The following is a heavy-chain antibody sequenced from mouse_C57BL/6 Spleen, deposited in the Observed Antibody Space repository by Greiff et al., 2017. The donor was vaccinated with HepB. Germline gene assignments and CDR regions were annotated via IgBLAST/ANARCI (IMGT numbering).Heavy chain of an antibody. J-gene: IGHJ2*01. V-gene: IGHV1-55*01. CDR3: ASEGSEDYYGD. CDR1: GYTFTSYW. CDR2: IYPGSGST. Sequence: QVQLQQPGAELVQPGASVQMSCKASGYTFTSYWITWVKQRPGQGLGWIGDIYPGSGSTNYNEKFKSKATLTVDTSSSTAYMQLSSLTSEDSAVYDCASEGSEDYYGDWGEGATLTGSA.